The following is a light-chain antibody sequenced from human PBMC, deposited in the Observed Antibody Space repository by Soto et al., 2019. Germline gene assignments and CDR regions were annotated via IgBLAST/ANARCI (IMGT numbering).Light chain of an antibody. Sequence: QSALTQPASVSVSPGQSITISCTGTSSDVGGYNYVSWYQQHPGKAPKLMIYEVSNRPSGVSNRFSGSKSGNTASLTISGLQAEDEADYYCSSYTSGSTWVFGGGTKLTVL. CDR1: SSDVGGYNY. V-gene: IGLV2-14*01. J-gene: IGLJ3*02. CDR2: EVS. CDR3: SSYTSGSTWV.